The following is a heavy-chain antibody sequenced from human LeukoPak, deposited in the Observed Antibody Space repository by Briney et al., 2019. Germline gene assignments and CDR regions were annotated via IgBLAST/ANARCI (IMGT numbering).Heavy chain of an antibody. V-gene: IGHV3-21*01. J-gene: IGHJ4*02. CDR1: GFTFSSYS. D-gene: IGHD2-15*01. Sequence: GGSLRLSCAASGFTFSSYSMNWVRQAPGKGLEWVSSIGSSSSSIYYADSVKGRFTISRDNAKNSLYLQMNSLRAEDTAVYYCAREYCSGGSCYFDYWGQGTLVTVSS. CDR2: IGSSSSSI. CDR3: AREYCSGGSCYFDY.